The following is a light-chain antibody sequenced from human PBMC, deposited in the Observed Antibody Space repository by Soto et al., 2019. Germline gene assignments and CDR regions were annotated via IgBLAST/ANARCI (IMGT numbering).Light chain of an antibody. CDR2: DAS. Sequence: EIVLTQSPATLSLSPGERATLSCRASQSVGRYLAWYQQKPGQAPRLLIYDASNRATGIPARFSGSGSGTDFTLTISSLEPEDFAVYYCQQSSNWPPVTFGGGTKVEIK. V-gene: IGKV3-11*01. J-gene: IGKJ4*01. CDR1: QSVGRY. CDR3: QQSSNWPPVT.